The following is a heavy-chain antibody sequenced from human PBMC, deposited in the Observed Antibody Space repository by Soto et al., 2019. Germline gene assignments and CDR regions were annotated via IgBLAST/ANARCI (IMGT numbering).Heavy chain of an antibody. V-gene: IGHV3-15*07. J-gene: IGHJ4*02. D-gene: IGHD5-12*01. CDR1: GFPFSHAW. CDR3: ATKTTYSDYDPQPT. CDR2: IKSKAEGGAT. Sequence: PVGSLRLSCATSGFPFSHAWMNWVRQVPGRGLEWVGLIKSKAEGGATDYAAPAKGRFTISRDDSKSTVFLQMDSLKTEDTAVYYCATKTTYSDYDPQPTWGQGALVTVSS.